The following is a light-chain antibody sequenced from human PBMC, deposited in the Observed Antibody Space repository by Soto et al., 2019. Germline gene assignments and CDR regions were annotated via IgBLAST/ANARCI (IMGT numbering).Light chain of an antibody. CDR2: AAS. V-gene: IGKV1-6*01. CDR1: QGIRND. CDR3: LQDYDYPWT. Sequence: AIQMTQSPPSLSASLGDRVTITCRASQGIRNDLGWYQQKPGKAPKLLMYAASNLQSGVPSRFSGSGSGTDFTLTISSLQPEDFATYYCLQDYDYPWTFGQGTKVDIK. J-gene: IGKJ1*01.